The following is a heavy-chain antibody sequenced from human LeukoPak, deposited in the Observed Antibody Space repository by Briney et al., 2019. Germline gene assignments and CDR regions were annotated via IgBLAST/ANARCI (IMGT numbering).Heavy chain of an antibody. J-gene: IGHJ3*02. Sequence: GGSLRLSCAASGFTVSSNYMTWGRQTPGKGLEWGSVIYSGGSTYYADSVKGRFTISRDNSKNTLYLQMNSLRAEDTAVYYCAREEVTTGAFDIWGQGTMVTVSS. CDR1: GFTVSSNY. CDR3: AREEVTTGAFDI. D-gene: IGHD2-21*02. V-gene: IGHV3-66*01. CDR2: IYSGGST.